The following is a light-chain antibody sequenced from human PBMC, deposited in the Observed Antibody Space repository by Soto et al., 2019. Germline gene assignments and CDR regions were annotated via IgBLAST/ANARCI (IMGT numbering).Light chain of an antibody. CDR3: QHYNSYSEA. CDR2: KAS. CDR1: QTISSW. Sequence: IQMTQSPFTLSGSVGDRVTITCRASQTISSWLAWYQQKPGKAPKLLIYKASTLKSGVPSRFSGSGSGTEFTPTISSLQPDDFATYYCQHYNSYSEAFGQGTKVDIK. V-gene: IGKV1-5*03. J-gene: IGKJ1*01.